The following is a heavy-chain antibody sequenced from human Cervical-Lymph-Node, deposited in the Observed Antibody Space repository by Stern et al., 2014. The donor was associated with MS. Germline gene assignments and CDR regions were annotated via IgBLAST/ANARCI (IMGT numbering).Heavy chain of an antibody. D-gene: IGHD5-12*01. CDR1: GYTFTKYA. CDR3: ATDTVVNYYYGMDV. Sequence: VQLVQSGAEVKKPGASVKVSCKASGYTFTKYALHWVRQAPGQRPEWMGRINAGNGNTNYAEKLQGRFTITRDTSASASYMELSSLRSEDTAVYYCATDTVVNYYYGMDVWGQGTTVTVSS. V-gene: IGHV1-3*01. J-gene: IGHJ6*02. CDR2: INAGNGNT.